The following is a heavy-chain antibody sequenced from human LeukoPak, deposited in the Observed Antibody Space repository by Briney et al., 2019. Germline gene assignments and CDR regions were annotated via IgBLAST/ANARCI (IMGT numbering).Heavy chain of an antibody. J-gene: IGHJ6*03. Sequence: SETLSLTCTVSGGSISSHYWSWIRQPPGKGLEWIGYIYYSGSTNYNPSLKSRVTISVDTSKNQFSLKLSSVTAADTAVYYCARVPTSGTIFGVVPYYYYMDVWGKGTTATVSS. D-gene: IGHD3-3*01. CDR2: IYYSGST. CDR1: GGSISSHY. V-gene: IGHV4-59*11. CDR3: ARVPTSGTIFGVVPYYYYMDV.